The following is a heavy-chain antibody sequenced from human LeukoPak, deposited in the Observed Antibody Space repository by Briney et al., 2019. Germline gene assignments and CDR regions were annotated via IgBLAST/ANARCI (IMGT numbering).Heavy chain of an antibody. V-gene: IGHV3-23*01. D-gene: IGHD2-2*01. CDR2: ISGSGDNT. CDR1: GFTFNNYA. Sequence: RGSLRLSCAASGFTFNNYAMSWVRQAPGTGLEWVSAISGSGDNTYYADSVKGRFTISRDNSKNTLFLQMNSLRAEDTVVYYCAKEAQGCSISSCYFDSWGQGTLVTVSS. CDR3: AKEAQGCSISSCYFDS. J-gene: IGHJ4*02.